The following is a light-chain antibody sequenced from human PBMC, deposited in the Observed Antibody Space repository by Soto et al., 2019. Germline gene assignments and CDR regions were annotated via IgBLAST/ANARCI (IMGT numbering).Light chain of an antibody. J-gene: IGKJ5*01. V-gene: IGKV1-9*01. CDR1: QVISTS. CDR2: AAS. CDR3: QQLFDSPIT. Sequence: DIQMTKSPSFLSPSIGESVTITYRASQVISTSLAWYQVKPGKAPKLLIYAASTLESGVPSRFSATVSGTEFSLTITSLQPEDFATYYCQQLFDSPITFGQGTRLEIK.